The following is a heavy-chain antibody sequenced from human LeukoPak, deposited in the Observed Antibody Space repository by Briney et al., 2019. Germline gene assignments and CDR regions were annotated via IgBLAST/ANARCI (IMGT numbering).Heavy chain of an antibody. D-gene: IGHD1-26*01. CDR1: GLTFSSYA. V-gene: IGHV3-23*01. J-gene: IGHJ4*02. CDR3: ARGYYSGSYCYDY. CDR2: ISGSGGST. Sequence: PGGSLRLSCAASGLTFSSYAMSWVRQAPGKGLEWVSAISGSGGSTYYADSVKGRFTISRDNAKNSLYLQMNSLRAEDTAVYYCARGYYSGSYCYDYWGQGTLVTVSS.